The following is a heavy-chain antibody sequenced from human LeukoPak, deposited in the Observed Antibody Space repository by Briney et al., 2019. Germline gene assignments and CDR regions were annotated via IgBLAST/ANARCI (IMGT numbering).Heavy chain of an antibody. V-gene: IGHV3-48*03. CDR2: ISSSGSDI. D-gene: IGHD1-26*01. CDR3: ARAQLLRLENFLDY. CDR1: GFTFSNYE. J-gene: IGHJ4*02. Sequence: PGGSLRLSCAASGFTFSNYEMNWVRQAPGKGLEWVSCISSSGSDIYYADSVKGRFTISSDNAKNSLYLQMNSLRVEDTAVYYCARAQLLRLENFLDYWGQGTLVTVSS.